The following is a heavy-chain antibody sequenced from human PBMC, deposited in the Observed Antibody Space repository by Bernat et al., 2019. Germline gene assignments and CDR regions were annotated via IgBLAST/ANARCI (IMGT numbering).Heavy chain of an antibody. CDR1: GFTFDIYW. V-gene: IGHV3-7*01. Sequence: EVQLVESGGGLVQPGGSLRLSCAASGFTFDIYWMSWVRQAPGKGLEWVANIKQDGSEKHYVDSVKGRFTISRDNAKNLMYLQMNSLRGEDTAVYYCARMGNTYGQYNWFDPWGQGTLVTVAS. D-gene: IGHD2-8*01. CDR2: IKQDGSEK. CDR3: ARMGNTYGQYNWFDP. J-gene: IGHJ5*02.